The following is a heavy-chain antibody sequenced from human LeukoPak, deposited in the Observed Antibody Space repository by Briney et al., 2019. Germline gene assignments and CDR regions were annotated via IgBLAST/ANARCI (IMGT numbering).Heavy chain of an antibody. Sequence: SETLSLTCAVYGGSFSGYYWSWIRQPPGKGLEWIGEINHSGSTNYNPSLKSRVTISVDTSKNQFSLKLSSVTAADTAVYYCVSDFNDYYYYYYMDVWGKGTTVTVSS. D-gene: IGHD3/OR15-3a*01. CDR3: VSDFNDYYYYYYMDV. J-gene: IGHJ6*03. CDR1: GGSFSGYY. V-gene: IGHV4-34*01. CDR2: INHSGST.